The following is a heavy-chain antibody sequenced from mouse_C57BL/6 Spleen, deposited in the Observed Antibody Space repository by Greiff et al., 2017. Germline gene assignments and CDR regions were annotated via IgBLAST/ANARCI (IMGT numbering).Heavy chain of an antibody. J-gene: IGHJ4*01. CDR2: IYPGDGDT. Sequence: QVQLQQSGPELVKPGASVKISCKASGYAFSSSWMNWVKQRPGKGLEWIGRIYPGDGDTTYNGKFKGKATLTADKSSSTAYMQLSILTSEDAAVYFCASSFNWGYAIDYWGQGTSVTVSS. D-gene: IGHD4-1*02. V-gene: IGHV1-82*01. CDR1: GYAFSSSW. CDR3: ASSFNWGYAIDY.